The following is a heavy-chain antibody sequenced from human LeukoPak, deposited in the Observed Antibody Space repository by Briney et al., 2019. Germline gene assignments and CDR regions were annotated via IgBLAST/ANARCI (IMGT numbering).Heavy chain of an antibody. CDR2: INAGNGNT. D-gene: IGHD3-3*01. CDR1: GYTFTSYA. CDR3: ARRVTISWDWIDP. Sequence: ASVKVSCKASGYTFTSYAMHWVRQAPGQRLEWMGWINAGNGNTKYSQKFQGRVTITRDTSASTAYMELSSLRSEDTAVYYCARRVTISWDWIDPWGQGTLVTVSS. V-gene: IGHV1-3*01. J-gene: IGHJ5*02.